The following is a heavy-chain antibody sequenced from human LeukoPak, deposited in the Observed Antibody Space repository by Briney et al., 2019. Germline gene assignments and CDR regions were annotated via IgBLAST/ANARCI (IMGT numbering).Heavy chain of an antibody. V-gene: IGHV4-38-2*02. D-gene: IGHD3-10*01. J-gene: IGHJ4*02. CDR1: GYSISSGYL. Sequence: SETLSLTCTVSGYSISSGYLWGWIRPPPGKGLEWIGSTYHGGATSSNPSLKSRVIISEDTSKNQFSLKLSSVTAADTAVYYCARGSGDGTYYFDYWGQGTLVTVSS. CDR2: TYHGGAT. CDR3: ARGSGDGTYYFDY.